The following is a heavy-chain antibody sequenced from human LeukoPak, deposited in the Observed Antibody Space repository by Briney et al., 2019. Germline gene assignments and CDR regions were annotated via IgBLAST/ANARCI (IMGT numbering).Heavy chain of an antibody. Sequence: ASVKVSCKASGYTFTAYYIHWVRQAPGQGLEWMGWINPQTGGTSYEQTYSGRVTMTSDTSIDTVYMELNSLGSNDTAVHYCARDVAGFFDEWGQGTLVTVSS. CDR2: INPQTGGT. D-gene: IGHD6-19*01. V-gene: IGHV1-2*02. J-gene: IGHJ4*02. CDR3: ARDVAGFFDE. CDR1: GYTFTAYY.